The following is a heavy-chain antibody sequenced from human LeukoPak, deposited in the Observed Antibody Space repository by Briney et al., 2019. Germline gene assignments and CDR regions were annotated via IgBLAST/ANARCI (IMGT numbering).Heavy chain of an antibody. D-gene: IGHD3-10*01. CDR1: GFTFSSYA. CDR3: ARDTSITMVRGVRRGFDY. Sequence: GGSLRLSCAASGFTFSSYAMHWVRQAPGKGLEWVAVISYDGSNKYYADSVKGRFTISRDNSKNTLYLQMNSLRAEDTAVYYCARDTSITMVRGVRRGFDYWGRGTLVTVSS. V-gene: IGHV3-30*04. CDR2: ISYDGSNK. J-gene: IGHJ4*02.